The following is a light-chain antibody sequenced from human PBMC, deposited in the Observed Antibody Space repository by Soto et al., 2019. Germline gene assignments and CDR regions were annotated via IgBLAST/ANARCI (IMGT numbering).Light chain of an antibody. V-gene: IGKV3-20*01. J-gene: IGKJ1*01. CDR1: QSVSSTY. CDR3: QQYGSSQT. CDR2: GPS. Sequence: EAVLTQSPGTLSLSPGERVTLSCRASQSVSSTYLAWYQQKPGQAPRLLIYGPSNRPTGIPDRFSSTGSGTDFTLTISRLEPEDFAVYYCQQYGSSQTFGQGTKVDIK.